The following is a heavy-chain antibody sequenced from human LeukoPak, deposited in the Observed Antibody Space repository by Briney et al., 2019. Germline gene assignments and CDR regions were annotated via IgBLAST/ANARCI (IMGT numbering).Heavy chain of an antibody. CDR1: GFTFTTYG. D-gene: IGHD2-8*02. CDR3: ATYRQVLLPFES. CDR2: IGGSGVRT. Sequence: QAGGSLRLSCSASGFTFTTYGMNWVRQAPGKGLEWVSGIGGSGVRTYYADSVKGRFTISRDNSRNTVYLQMNSLRAEDTAIYYCATYRQVLLPFESWGQGTLVTVSS. J-gene: IGHJ4*02. V-gene: IGHV3-23*01.